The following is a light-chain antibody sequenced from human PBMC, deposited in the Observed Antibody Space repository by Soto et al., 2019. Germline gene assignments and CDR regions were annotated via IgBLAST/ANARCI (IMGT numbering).Light chain of an antibody. Sequence: QSALTQPPSVSGSPGQSVTISCTGTSSDVGSYNRVSWYQQPPGTAPKLMIYEVSNRPSGVPDRFSVSKSGNTASLTISGLQAEDEADYYCISYTSSSFVVFGGGTKLTVL. CDR3: ISYTSSSFVV. CDR2: EVS. J-gene: IGLJ2*01. CDR1: SSDVGSYNR. V-gene: IGLV2-18*02.